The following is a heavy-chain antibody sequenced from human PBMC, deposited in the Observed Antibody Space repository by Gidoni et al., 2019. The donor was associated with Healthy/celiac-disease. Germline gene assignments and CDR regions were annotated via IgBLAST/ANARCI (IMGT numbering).Heavy chain of an antibody. J-gene: IGHJ6*02. V-gene: IGHV4-59*01. D-gene: IGHD3-9*01. Sequence: QVQLQESGPGLVKPSETLSLTCTVSGGSISSYYWRWIRQPPGKGLEWIGYIYYSGSTNYNPSLKSRVTISVDTSKNQFSLKLSSVTAADTAVYYCARMGAIYDILTGYHIRGYYYGMDVWGQGTTVTVSS. CDR3: ARMGAIYDILTGYHIRGYYYGMDV. CDR1: GGSISSYY. CDR2: IYYSGST.